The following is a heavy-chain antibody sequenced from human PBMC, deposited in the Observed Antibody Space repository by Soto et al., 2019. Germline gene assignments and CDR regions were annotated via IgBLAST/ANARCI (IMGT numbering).Heavy chain of an antibody. V-gene: IGHV4-59*01. D-gene: IGHD7-27*01. CDR3: ARITRSPNSGYFDY. CDR1: GDSMSGYY. J-gene: IGHJ4*02. CDR2: IYYTGST. Sequence: SETLSLTCTVSGDSMSGYYWTWFRQPPGKGLEWIGYIYYTGSTKYNPSLKSRVTVPLDTSKNQFSLILNSLTAADTAVYYCARITRSPNSGYFDYWGQGALVTVSS.